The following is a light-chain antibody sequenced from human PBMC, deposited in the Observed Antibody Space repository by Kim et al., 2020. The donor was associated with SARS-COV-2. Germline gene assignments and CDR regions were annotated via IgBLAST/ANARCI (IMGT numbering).Light chain of an antibody. CDR1: QSVSSSY. CDR3: QQYGSSGT. J-gene: IGKJ1*01. Sequence: LSPGERATLSCRASQSVSSSYLAWYQQKPGQAPRLLIYGASSRATGIPDRFSGSGSGTDFTLTISRLEPEDFAVYYCQQYGSSGTFGQGTKVDIK. CDR2: GAS. V-gene: IGKV3-20*01.